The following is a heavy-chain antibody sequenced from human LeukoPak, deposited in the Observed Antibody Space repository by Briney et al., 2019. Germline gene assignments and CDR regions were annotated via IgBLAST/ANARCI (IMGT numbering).Heavy chain of an antibody. CDR3: ALSTTTVTTRTLDY. D-gene: IGHD4-17*01. J-gene: IGHJ4*02. Sequence: PSETLSLTCTVSGGPFSNYFWTWIRQPPGKGLEWIGEISLSGTIKYNPSLKSRVTISVDTSKNQFSLKLSTVTAADTAVYYCALSTTTVTTRTLDYWGQGALVIVSS. V-gene: IGHV4-34*01. CDR2: ISLSGTI. CDR1: GGPFSNYF.